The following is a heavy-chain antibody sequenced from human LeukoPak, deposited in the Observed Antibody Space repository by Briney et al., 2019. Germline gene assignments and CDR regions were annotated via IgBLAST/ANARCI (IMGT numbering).Heavy chain of an antibody. V-gene: IGHV4-30-2*01. Sequence: SQTLSLTCAVSGGSISSGGYSWSWIRQPPGKGLEWIGHIYHSGSTYYNPSLKSRVTISVDRSKNQFSLKLSSVTAADTAVYYCARGDGDCSSTSCYADGYYFDYWGQGTLVTVSS. D-gene: IGHD2-2*01. CDR2: IYHSGST. CDR3: ARGDGDCSSTSCYADGYYFDY. J-gene: IGHJ4*02. CDR1: GGSISSGGYS.